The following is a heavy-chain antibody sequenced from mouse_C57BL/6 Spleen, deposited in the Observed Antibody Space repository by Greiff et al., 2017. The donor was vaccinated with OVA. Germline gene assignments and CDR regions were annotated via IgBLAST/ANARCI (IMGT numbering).Heavy chain of an antibody. CDR1: GYTFSGYW. V-gene: IGHV1-9*01. CDR3: AIEGLTTVVARDV. Sequence: VQLQQSGAELMKPGASVKLSCKATGYTFSGYWIEWVKQRPGHGLEWIGEILPGSGSTNYNEKFKGKATFTADTSSNTAYMQLSSLTTEDSAIDYCAIEGLTTVVARDVWGTGTTVTVSS. D-gene: IGHD1-1*01. CDR2: ILPGSGST. J-gene: IGHJ1*03.